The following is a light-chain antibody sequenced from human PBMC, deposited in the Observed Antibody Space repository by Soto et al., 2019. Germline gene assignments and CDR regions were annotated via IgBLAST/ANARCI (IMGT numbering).Light chain of an antibody. J-gene: IGKJ2*01. CDR3: QQYYSSPRT. V-gene: IGKV4-1*01. CDR2: WAS. CDR1: QSVIYSSNNKNY. Sequence: DIVMTQSPDSLAVSLGERSTINCKSSQSVIYSSNNKNYLAWYQQKPGQPPKLLIYWASTRESGVPDRFSGSGSGTDFTLTISNLQAEDVAVYYCQQYYSSPRTFGQGTKLEIK.